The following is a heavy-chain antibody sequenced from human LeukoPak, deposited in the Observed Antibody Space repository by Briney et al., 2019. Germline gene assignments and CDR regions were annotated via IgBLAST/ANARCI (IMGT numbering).Heavy chain of an antibody. D-gene: IGHD4-17*01. CDR1: GYSFTSYW. V-gene: IGHV5-10-1*01. J-gene: IGHJ4*02. CDR2: IDPSDSYT. Sequence: ESLRISCKGSGYSFTSYWISWGRQMPGKGLEWRGRIDPSDSYTNYSPSFQGHVTISADKSISTAYLQWSSLKASDTAMYYCARDDYGDSQFDYWGRGTLVTVSS. CDR3: ARDDYGDSQFDY.